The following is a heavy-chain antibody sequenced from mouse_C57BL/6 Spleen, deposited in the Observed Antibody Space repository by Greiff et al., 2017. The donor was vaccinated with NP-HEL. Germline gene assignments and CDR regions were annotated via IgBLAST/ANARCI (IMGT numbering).Heavy chain of an antibody. D-gene: IGHD1-1*01. CDR3: ARGYYGSSYEGYFDV. CDR1: GYTFTDYN. Sequence: VQLKQSGPELVKPGASVKMSCKASGYTFTDYNMHWVKQSHGKSLEWIGYINPNNGGTSYNQKFKGKATLTVNKSSSTAYMELRSLTSEDSAVYYCARGYYGSSYEGYFDVWGTGTTVTVSS. CDR2: INPNNGGT. J-gene: IGHJ1*03. V-gene: IGHV1-22*01.